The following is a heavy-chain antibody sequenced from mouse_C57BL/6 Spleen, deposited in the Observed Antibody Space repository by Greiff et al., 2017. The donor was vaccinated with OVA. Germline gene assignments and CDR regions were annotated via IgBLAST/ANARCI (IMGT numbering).Heavy chain of an antibody. CDR2: ISDGGSYT. Sequence: DVKLVESGGGLVKPGGSLKLSCAASGFTFSSYAMSWVRQTPEKRLEWVATISDGGSYTYYPDNVKGRFTISRDNAKNNLYLQMSHLKSEDTAMYYCARINYYGSSFFDYWGQGTTLTVSS. V-gene: IGHV5-4*03. CDR3: ARINYYGSSFFDY. CDR1: GFTFSSYA. J-gene: IGHJ2*01. D-gene: IGHD1-1*01.